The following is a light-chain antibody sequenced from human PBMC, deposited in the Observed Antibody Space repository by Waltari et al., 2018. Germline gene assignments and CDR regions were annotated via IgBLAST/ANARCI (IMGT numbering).Light chain of an antibody. V-gene: IGKV1-5*03. J-gene: IGKJ1*01. Sequence: DIQMTQSPSTLSASVGDRVTITCRASQSINSWLAWYQEKTGKAPKLLIYKSSTLESGVPSRFSGSGSWTEFTLTISSLQPDDFATYYCQQYKSPPWTFGQGTKVEI. CDR2: KSS. CDR3: QQYKSPPWT. CDR1: QSINSW.